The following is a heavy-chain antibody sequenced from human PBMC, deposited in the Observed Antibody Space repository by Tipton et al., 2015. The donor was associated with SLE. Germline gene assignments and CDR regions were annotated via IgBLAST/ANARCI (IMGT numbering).Heavy chain of an antibody. J-gene: IGHJ2*01. V-gene: IGHV4-39*07. CDR1: GGSISSSYY. CDR3: ARRGSLGFCSGGICFDWYFDL. Sequence: TLSLTCKVSGGSISSSYYWGWIRQSPGKGQEWIGSIFYSGSIYYNPSLKSRATISVETSKDQFSLRLSSVTAADTAVYYCARRGSLGFCSGGICFDWYFDLWGRGTLVTVSS. D-gene: IGHD2-8*02. CDR2: IFYSGSI.